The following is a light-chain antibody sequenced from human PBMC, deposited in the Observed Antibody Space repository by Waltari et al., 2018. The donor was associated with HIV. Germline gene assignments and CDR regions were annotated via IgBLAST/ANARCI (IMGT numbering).Light chain of an antibody. CDR1: SRPKQY. CDR2: KDI. J-gene: IGLJ3*02. CDR3: QSTDHDGTWV. Sequence: SYDLTPAPYVSGSPGQPARTNRSKGSRPKQYSPWYGQKPGQAPVLIIYKDIERPSGIPERISGSRSGTGVTLTISDVQAEDEGDYYCQSTDHDGTWVFGGGTKLTVL. V-gene: IGLV3-25*03.